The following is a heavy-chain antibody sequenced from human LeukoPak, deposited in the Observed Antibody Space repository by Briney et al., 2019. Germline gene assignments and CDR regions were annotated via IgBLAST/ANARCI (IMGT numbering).Heavy chain of an antibody. CDR3: AKDIGGYSFAADY. Sequence: GGSLRLSCAASGFTFDDYAMDWVRHGPGKGREWVSRISGDGGITYYADSVRGRFTISRDNSTNSLYLQMNILRTEDTALYYCAKDIGGYSFAADYWGQGTLVTVSS. CDR1: GFTFDDYA. V-gene: IGHV3-43*02. CDR2: ISGDGGIT. D-gene: IGHD5-18*01. J-gene: IGHJ4*02.